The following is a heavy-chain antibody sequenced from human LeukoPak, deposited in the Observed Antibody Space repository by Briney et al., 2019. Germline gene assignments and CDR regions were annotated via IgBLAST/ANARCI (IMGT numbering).Heavy chain of an antibody. V-gene: IGHV4-4*07. CDR2: LYISGST. J-gene: IGHJ4*02. Sequence: SETLSLTCTVPGASISSYYYNWIRQTAGRGLEWIGRLYISGSTDYNPSLKSRVTISVDTSKNQFSLKLSSVTAADTAVYFCARDLSGSLYFDYWGPGSPGHRLL. CDR1: GASISSYY. D-gene: IGHD3-10*01. CDR3: ARDLSGSLYFDY.